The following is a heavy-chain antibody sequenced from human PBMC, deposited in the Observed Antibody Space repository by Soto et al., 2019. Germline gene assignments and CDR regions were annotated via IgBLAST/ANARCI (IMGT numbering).Heavy chain of an antibody. CDR2: ISYDGSNK. V-gene: IGHV3-30-3*01. CDR1: GFTFSSYA. D-gene: IGHD2-15*01. Sequence: PGGSLRLSCAASGFTFSSYAMHWVRQAPGKGLEWVAVISYDGSNKYYADSVKGRFTISRDNSKNTLYLQMNNLRAEDSAVYFCARDYSYQRAMDVWGQGTTVTVSS. J-gene: IGHJ6*02. CDR3: ARDYSYQRAMDV.